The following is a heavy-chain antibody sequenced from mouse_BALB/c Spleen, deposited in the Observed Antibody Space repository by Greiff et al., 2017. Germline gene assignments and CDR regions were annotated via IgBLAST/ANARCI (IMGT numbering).Heavy chain of an antibody. D-gene: IGHD2-14*01. V-gene: IGHV5-9-3*01. CDR3: ARRGRYDGFDY. J-gene: IGHJ2*01. CDR2: ISSGGSYT. Sequence: EVKLVESGGGLVKPGGSLKLSCAASGFTFSSYAMSWVRQTPEKRLEWVATISSGGSYTYYPDSVKGRFTISRDNAKNTLYLQMSSLRSEDTAMYYCARRGRYDGFDYWGQGTTLTVSS. CDR1: GFTFSSYA.